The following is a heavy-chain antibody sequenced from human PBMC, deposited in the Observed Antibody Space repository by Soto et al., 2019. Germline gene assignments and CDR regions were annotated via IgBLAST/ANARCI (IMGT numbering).Heavy chain of an antibody. J-gene: IGHJ4*02. Sequence: GSLRLSCAASGFTFSSYAMSWVRQAPGKGLEWVSAISGSGGSTYYADSVKGRLTISRDNSKNTLYLQMNSLRAEDTAVYYCAKDPTRGYSYGYSYWGQGTLVTVSS. D-gene: IGHD5-18*01. CDR1: GFTFSSYA. CDR3: AKDPTRGYSYGYSY. V-gene: IGHV3-23*01. CDR2: ISGSGGST.